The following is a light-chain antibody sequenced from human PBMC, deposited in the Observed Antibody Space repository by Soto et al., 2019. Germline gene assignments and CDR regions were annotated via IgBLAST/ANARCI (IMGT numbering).Light chain of an antibody. Sequence: EIVLTQSPATLSMSPGDRATLSCRASQSISTYLAWYQQKPGQAPRLLIYDASIRATGIPARFSGSGSGTDFALTISSLEPEDFAVYYCLQRTDSSFGGGTKVEIK. V-gene: IGKV3-11*01. CDR2: DAS. J-gene: IGKJ4*01. CDR3: LQRTDSS. CDR1: QSISTY.